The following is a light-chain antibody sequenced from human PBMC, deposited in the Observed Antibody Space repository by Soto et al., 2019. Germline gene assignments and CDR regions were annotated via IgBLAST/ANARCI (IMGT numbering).Light chain of an antibody. J-gene: IGKJ5*01. CDR3: QQLNSYPT. Sequence: DIQMTQYPSTLSASVGDRVTITWRASQSIRRCLAWYEPTPGQPPKLLIYDPSALPRGVPSRFRGSGSGTDFTLTISSLQPEDFATYYCQQLNSYPTFGQGTRL. V-gene: IGKV1-5*01. CDR2: DPS. CDR1: QSIRRC.